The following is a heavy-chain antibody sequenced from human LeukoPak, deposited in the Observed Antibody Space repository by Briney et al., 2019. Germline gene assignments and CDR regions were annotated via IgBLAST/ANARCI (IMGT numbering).Heavy chain of an antibody. CDR1: GGTFSSYA. J-gene: IGHJ6*03. CDR3: ARGNRYYYYMDV. D-gene: IGHD1-14*01. V-gene: IGHV1-69*05. CDR2: TIPIFGTA. Sequence: GASVKVSCKASGGTFSSYAISWVRQAPGQGLEWMGGTIPIFGTANYAQKFQGRVTITTDESTSTAYMELSSLRSEDTAVYYCARGNRYYYYMDVWGKGTTVTVSS.